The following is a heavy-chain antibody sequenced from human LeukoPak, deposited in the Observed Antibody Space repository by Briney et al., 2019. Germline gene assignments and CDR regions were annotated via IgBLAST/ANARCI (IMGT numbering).Heavy chain of an antibody. CDR3: ARRSGPNYDC. CDR2: VYPGDSDT. V-gene: IGHV5-51*01. Sequence: GESLKISCKTSGFSFTSSRIAWVRQMPGKGLEWMGIVYPGDSDTKYSPSFQGQVTFSADKSTSTAYLQWSSLKASDTAVYYCARRSGPNYDCWGQGTLVTVSS. J-gene: IGHJ4*02. D-gene: IGHD2-15*01. CDR1: GFSFTSSR.